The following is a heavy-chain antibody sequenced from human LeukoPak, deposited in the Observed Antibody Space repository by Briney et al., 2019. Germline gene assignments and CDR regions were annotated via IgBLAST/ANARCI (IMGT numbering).Heavy chain of an antibody. CDR3: AKSVVVPAAMPYYFDY. Sequence: GGSLRLSCAASGFTFSNYDMHWVRQATGKGLEWVSTIGTAGDTYYPGSVKGRFTISRDNSKNTLYLQMNSLRAEDTAVYYCAKSVVVPAAMPYYFDYWGQGTLVTVSS. V-gene: IGHV3-13*04. CDR2: IGTAGDT. J-gene: IGHJ4*02. CDR1: GFTFSNYD. D-gene: IGHD2-2*01.